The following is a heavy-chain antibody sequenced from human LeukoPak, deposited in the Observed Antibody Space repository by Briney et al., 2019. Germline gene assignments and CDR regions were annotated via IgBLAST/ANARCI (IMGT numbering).Heavy chain of an antibody. J-gene: IGHJ5*02. CDR3: ARVGDRLSYDISTVDNWFDP. CDR1: GGSISSGGYY. Sequence: SQTLSLTCTVSGGSISSGGYYWSWIRQHPGKGLEWIGYIYYSGSTYCNPSLKSRVTISVDTSKNQFSLKLSSVTAADTAVYYCARVGDRLSYDISTVDNWFDPWGQGTLVTVSS. V-gene: IGHV4-31*03. D-gene: IGHD3-9*01. CDR2: IYYSGST.